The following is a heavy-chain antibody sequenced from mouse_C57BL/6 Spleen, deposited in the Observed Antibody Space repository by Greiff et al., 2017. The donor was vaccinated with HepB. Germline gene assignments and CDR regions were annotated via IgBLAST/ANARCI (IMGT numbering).Heavy chain of an antibody. CDR2: ISDGGSYT. CDR1: GFTFSSYA. J-gene: IGHJ4*01. Sequence: EVQGVESGGGLVKPGGSLKLSCAASGFTFSSYAMSWVRQTPEKRLEWVATISDGGSYTYYSDNVKGRFTISRDNAKNNLYLQMSHLKSEDTAMYYCARDLLWAMDYWGQGTSVTVSS. V-gene: IGHV5-4*01. CDR3: ARDLLWAMDY. D-gene: IGHD2-1*01.